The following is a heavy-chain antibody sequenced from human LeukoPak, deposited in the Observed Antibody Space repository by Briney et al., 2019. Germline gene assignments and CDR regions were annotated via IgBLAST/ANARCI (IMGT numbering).Heavy chain of an antibody. D-gene: IGHD1-26*01. V-gene: IGHV3-53*01. CDR2: IYSDNT. CDR1: GFTVSSNS. Sequence: GGSLRLSCTVSGFTVSSNSMSWVRQAPGKGLEWVSFIYSDNTHYSDSVKGRFTISRDNSKNTLYLQMNSLRAEDTAVYYCARDRGYSGSYRDHIDYWGQGTLVTVSS. CDR3: ARDRGYSGSYRDHIDY. J-gene: IGHJ4*02.